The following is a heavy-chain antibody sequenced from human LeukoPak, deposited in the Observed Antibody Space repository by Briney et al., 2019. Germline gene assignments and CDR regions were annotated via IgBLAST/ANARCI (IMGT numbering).Heavy chain of an antibody. V-gene: IGHV1-69*01. CDR1: GGTFSSYA. CDR2: IIPIFGTA. D-gene: IGHD3-9*01. Sequence: SVKVSCKASGGTFSSYAISWVRQAPGQGLEWMGGIIPIFGTANYAQKFQGRVTITADESTSTANMELSSLRSEDTAVYYCARGTHYILTPNWFDPWGQGTLVTVSS. CDR3: ARGTHYILTPNWFDP. J-gene: IGHJ5*02.